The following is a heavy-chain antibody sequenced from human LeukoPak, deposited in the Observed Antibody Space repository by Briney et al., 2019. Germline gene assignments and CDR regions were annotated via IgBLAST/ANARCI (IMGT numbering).Heavy chain of an antibody. CDR3: ARESGSYRPLDY. Sequence: SETLSLTCDLSGGSITQTNYWAWVRPPPGKGLDWIGEVKLKGGTNYNPSLLRRVAISVDTSATHLSLQMTSVPAADTAVYSCARESGSYRPLDYSGQGTLVTVSS. CDR2: VKLKGGT. D-gene: IGHD3-16*02. J-gene: IGHJ4*02. V-gene: IGHV4-4*02. CDR1: GGSITQTNY.